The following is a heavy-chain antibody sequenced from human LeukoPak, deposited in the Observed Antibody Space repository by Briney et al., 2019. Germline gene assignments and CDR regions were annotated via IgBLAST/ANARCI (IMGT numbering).Heavy chain of an antibody. CDR3: ARVRSSGWLAAVDY. D-gene: IGHD6-19*01. CDR1: GFTFSSYA. V-gene: IGHV3-30-3*01. J-gene: IGHJ4*02. Sequence: GGSLRLSCAASGFTFSSYAMHWVRQAPGKGLEWVAVISYDGSNKYYADSVKGRFTISRDNAKNSLYLQMNSLRAEDTAVYYCARVRSSGWLAAVDYWGQGTLVTVSS. CDR2: ISYDGSNK.